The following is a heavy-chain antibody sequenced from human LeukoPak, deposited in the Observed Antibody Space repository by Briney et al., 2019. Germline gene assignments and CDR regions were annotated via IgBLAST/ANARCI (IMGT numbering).Heavy chain of an antibody. D-gene: IGHD5-12*01. CDR3: ARSYGWLPGGM. Sequence: GGSLRLSCAASGFTFSDYYMSWIRQAPGKGLEWVSYISSTSSYTNNADSLRGRVTTSRDNTKNSLHLQMNSLRAATTALYFCARSYGWLPGGMWGQGTLVTVSS. CDR1: GFTFSDYY. V-gene: IGHV3-11*03. J-gene: IGHJ4*02. CDR2: ISSTSSYT.